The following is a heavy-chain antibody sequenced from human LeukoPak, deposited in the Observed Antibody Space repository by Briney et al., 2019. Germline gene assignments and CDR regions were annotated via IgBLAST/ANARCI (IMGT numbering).Heavy chain of an antibody. CDR3: ARDNGIAARCGGFDP. V-gene: IGHV4-38-2*02. CDR2: IYHSGST. D-gene: IGHD6-13*01. CDR1: GYSISSGYY. J-gene: IGHJ5*02. Sequence: PSETLSLTCTVSGYSISSGYYWGWIRQPPGKGLEWIGSIYHSGSTYYNPSLKSRVTISVDTSKNQFSLKLSSVTAADTAVYYCARDNGIAARCGGFDPWGQGTLVTVSS.